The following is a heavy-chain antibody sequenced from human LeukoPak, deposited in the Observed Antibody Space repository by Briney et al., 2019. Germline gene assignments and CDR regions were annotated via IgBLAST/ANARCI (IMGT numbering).Heavy chain of an antibody. Sequence: GGSLRLSCEASGFTFSSYWMSWVRQAPGKGLEWVADIKHDGSEKYYVDSVKGRFTISRDNAKNSLYLQVNSLRAEDTVLYYCAREKYAYWGQGTLVTVSS. CDR3: AREKYAY. V-gene: IGHV3-7*01. CDR2: IKHDGSEK. CDR1: GFTFSSYW. D-gene: IGHD2-2*01. J-gene: IGHJ4*02.